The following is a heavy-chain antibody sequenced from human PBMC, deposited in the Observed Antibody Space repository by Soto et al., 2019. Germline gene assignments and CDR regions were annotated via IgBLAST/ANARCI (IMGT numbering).Heavy chain of an antibody. CDR3: SRAEYIDSYYYYGMAV. CDR1: GVTFMSFW. J-gene: IGHJ6*02. Sequence: LVESGGGVVQPGGPLRLSCAASGVTFMSFWMHWVRQAPGKGLVWVSRIKSDERITSYADSVKGRFTISRDNAKYTLSLQMTSLRVDDTAVHYYSRAEYIDSYYYYGMAVWGQGTTDTVSS. D-gene: IGHD3-16*02. V-gene: IGHV3-74*01. CDR2: IKSDERIT.